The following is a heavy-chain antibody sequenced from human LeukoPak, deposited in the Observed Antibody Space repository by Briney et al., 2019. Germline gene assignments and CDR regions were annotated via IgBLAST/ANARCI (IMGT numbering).Heavy chain of an antibody. J-gene: IGHJ4*02. CDR2: IKPDGSET. CDR1: GFIFSNYW. V-gene: IGHV3-7*01. D-gene: IGHD6-19*01. Sequence: PGGSLRLSCAASGFIFSNYWMSWVRQAPGKGLEWVANIKPDGSETNYVDSLKGRFTISRDNAKNSVYLQMNRLRAEDTAVYYCAGPPQAGPFDYWGQGVQVSVSS. CDR3: AGPPQAGPFDY.